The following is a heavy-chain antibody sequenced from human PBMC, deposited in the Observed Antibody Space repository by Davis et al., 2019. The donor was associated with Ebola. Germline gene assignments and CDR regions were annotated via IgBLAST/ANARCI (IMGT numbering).Heavy chain of an antibody. J-gene: IGHJ6*01. D-gene: IGHD3-22*01. CDR2: INPSGGST. CDR1: GYTFTSYY. V-gene: IGHV1-46*01. Sequence: ASVKVSCKASGYTFTSYYMHWVRQAPGQGLEWMGIINPSGGSTSYAQKFQGRVTMTRDTSTSTVYMELSSLRSEDTAVYYCARDQGGTMIVVVTRALGMDVWGQGTTVTVSS. CDR3: ARDQGGTMIVVVTRALGMDV.